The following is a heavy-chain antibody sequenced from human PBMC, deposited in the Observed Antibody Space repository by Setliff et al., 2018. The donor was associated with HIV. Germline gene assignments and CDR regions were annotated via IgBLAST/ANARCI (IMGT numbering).Heavy chain of an antibody. CDR2: INPSGGST. Sequence: ASVKVSCKASGFNFTNYYIHWVRQAPGEGLEWMGVINPSGGSTNYAQKLQGRVTMTGDTSTSTVYMDLSSLRSEDTAVYYCARDGGYSSPYYFHYWGQGTLVTVSS. CDR1: GFNFTNYY. J-gene: IGHJ4*02. CDR3: ARDGGYSSPYYFHY. D-gene: IGHD5-18*01. V-gene: IGHV1-46*01.